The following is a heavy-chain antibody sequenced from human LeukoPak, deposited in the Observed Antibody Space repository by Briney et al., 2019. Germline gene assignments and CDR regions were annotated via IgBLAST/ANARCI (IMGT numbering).Heavy chain of an antibody. CDR3: AKDRIVVVVAATLFY. D-gene: IGHD2-15*01. Sequence: GGSLRLYCAASGFTFSSYAMSWVRQAPGKGLEWVSAISGSGGSTYYADSVKGRFTISRDNSKNTLYLQMNSLRAEDTAVYYCAKDRIVVVVAATLFYWGQGTLVTVSS. CDR1: GFTFSSYA. J-gene: IGHJ4*02. CDR2: ISGSGGST. V-gene: IGHV3-23*01.